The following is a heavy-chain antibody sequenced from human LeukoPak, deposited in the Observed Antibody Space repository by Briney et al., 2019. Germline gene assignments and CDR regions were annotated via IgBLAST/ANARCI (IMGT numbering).Heavy chain of an antibody. V-gene: IGHV3-23*01. Sequence: GRSLRLSCAASGFTFSSYGMHWVRQAPGNGLQWVSSISGSGVSTFYADSVKGRLIISRDNSKNTLYLQMNSLRAEDTAIYYCAKVRQWPYWYFDLWGRGTLVTVSS. CDR3: AKVRQWPYWYFDL. D-gene: IGHD6-19*01. J-gene: IGHJ2*01. CDR2: ISGSGVST. CDR1: GFTFSSYG.